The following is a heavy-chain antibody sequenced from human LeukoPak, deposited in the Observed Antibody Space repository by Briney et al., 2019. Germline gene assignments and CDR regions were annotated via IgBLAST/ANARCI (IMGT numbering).Heavy chain of an antibody. CDR3: AKALGGVNYYYMDV. CDR1: GLMFSGSG. J-gene: IGHJ6*03. D-gene: IGHD3-16*01. CDR2: IRGDRSNE. Sequence: PGGSLKLSCVASGLMFSGSGMHWVRQAPGKGLEWVTFIRGDRSNEKYIDSVRGRLTISRDNSKNTLYLQMDSLRVEDTAVYYCAKALGGVNYYYMDVWGKGTTVIVSS. V-gene: IGHV3-30*02.